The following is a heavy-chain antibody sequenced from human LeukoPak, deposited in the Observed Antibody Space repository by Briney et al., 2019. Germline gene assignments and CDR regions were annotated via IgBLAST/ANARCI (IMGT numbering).Heavy chain of an antibody. J-gene: IGHJ3*02. V-gene: IGHV3-30*02. CDR3: AKNVPRPNLYAFDI. Sequence: GGSLRLSCASSGFSFSNYDMHWVRQAPGKGLEWVAFIRYDGSEEYYADSVKGRFTISRDNPRNTVYLLMNSLSTRDTGLYYCAKNVPRPNLYAFDIWGQGTVVTVSS. CDR1: GFSFSNYD. CDR2: IRYDGSEE.